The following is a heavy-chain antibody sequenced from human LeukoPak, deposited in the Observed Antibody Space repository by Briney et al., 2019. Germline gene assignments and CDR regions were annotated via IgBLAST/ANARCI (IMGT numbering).Heavy chain of an antibody. CDR1: GGSMHSCH. CDR2: IYYSGST. D-gene: IGHD6-25*01. CDR3: ARTPGSFDI. J-gene: IGHJ3*02. Sequence: PSETLSLTCTVSGGSMHSCHWSWIRQPPGKGLEWIGQIYYSGSTYYNPSLKSRVTISVDTSKSQFSLKLSSVTAADTAVYYCARTPGSFDIWGQGTMVTVSS. V-gene: IGHV4-59*01.